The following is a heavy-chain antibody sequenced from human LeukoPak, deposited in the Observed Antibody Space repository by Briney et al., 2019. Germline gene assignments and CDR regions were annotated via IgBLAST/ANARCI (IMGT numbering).Heavy chain of an antibody. V-gene: IGHV3-21*01. CDR1: GFSFNRYT. D-gene: IGHD2-15*01. CDR2: ISSTSSYI. J-gene: IGHJ4*02. Sequence: GSLRLSCAASGFSFNRYTMTWVRQAPGKGLEWVSSISSTSSYIYYADSVKGRFTISRDNARDSLYLQMNSLRAEDTAVYYCATSGIVVLGATYGSAFDYWGQGTLVTVSS. CDR3: ATSGIVVLGATYGSAFDY.